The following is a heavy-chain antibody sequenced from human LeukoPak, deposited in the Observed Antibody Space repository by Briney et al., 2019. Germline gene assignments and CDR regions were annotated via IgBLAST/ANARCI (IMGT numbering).Heavy chain of an antibody. V-gene: IGHV3-48*03. J-gene: IGHJ6*02. Sequence: PGGTLRLSRAASGFTFSSDEINWVGQAPGQGREWGAFISSSDSTIYYEDSVKGRFTISRDNAKNSLYLQMNSLKAEDTAVYYCAADRIAENYYYYYGMDVWGQGTTVTVSS. CDR1: GFTFSSDE. CDR3: AADRIAENYYYYYGMDV. D-gene: IGHD6-13*01. CDR2: ISSSDSTI.